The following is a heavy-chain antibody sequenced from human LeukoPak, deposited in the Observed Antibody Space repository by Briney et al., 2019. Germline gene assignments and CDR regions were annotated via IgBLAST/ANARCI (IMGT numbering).Heavy chain of an antibody. CDR3: ARLLAAPNYYYGMDV. Sequence: GGSLRLSCAASGFTFSSYSMNWVRQAPGKGLEWASSISSSSSYIYYADSVKGRFTISRDNAKNSLYLQMNSLRAEDTAVYYCARLLAAPNYYYGMDVWGKGTTVTVSS. V-gene: IGHV3-21*01. D-gene: IGHD2-15*01. CDR2: ISSSSSYI. J-gene: IGHJ6*04. CDR1: GFTFSSYS.